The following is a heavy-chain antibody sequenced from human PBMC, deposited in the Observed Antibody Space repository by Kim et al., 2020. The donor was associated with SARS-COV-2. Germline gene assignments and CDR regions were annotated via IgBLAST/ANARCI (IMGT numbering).Heavy chain of an antibody. V-gene: IGHV3-74*01. CDR3: ARLIRDVVVVGEPY. Sequence: ADSGKGRFTISRDNAKNTLYLQMNSLRAEDTAVYYCARLIRDVVVVGEPYWGQGTLVTVSS. J-gene: IGHJ4*02. D-gene: IGHD2-15*01.